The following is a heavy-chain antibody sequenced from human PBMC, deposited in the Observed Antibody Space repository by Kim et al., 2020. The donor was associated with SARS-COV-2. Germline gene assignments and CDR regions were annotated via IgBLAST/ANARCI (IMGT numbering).Heavy chain of an antibody. D-gene: IGHD7-27*01. CDR3: AQLTYY. CDR2: IHYSGST. V-gene: IGHV4-59*12. CDR1: GGSITNYY. J-gene: IGHJ4*02. Sequence: SETLSLTCTVSGGSITNYYWSWIRQPPGKGLEWIGYIHYSGSTNYNPSLKSRVTISVDTSKNQFSLKLNSVTAADTAVYYCAQLTYYWGQGTLVTVSS.